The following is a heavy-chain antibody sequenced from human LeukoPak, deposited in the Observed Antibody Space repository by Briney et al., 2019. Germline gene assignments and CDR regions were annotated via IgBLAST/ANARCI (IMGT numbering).Heavy chain of an antibody. Sequence: KTSETLSLTCTVSGGSVSSGSYYWSWIRQPPGKGLEWIGYIYYSGSTNYNPSLKSRVTISVDTSKNQFSLKLSSVTAADTAVYYCAREETTVTIPDAFDIWGQGQWSPSLQ. CDR1: GGSVSSGSYY. D-gene: IGHD4-17*01. CDR3: AREETTVTIPDAFDI. J-gene: IGHJ3*02. V-gene: IGHV4-61*01. CDR2: IYYSGST.